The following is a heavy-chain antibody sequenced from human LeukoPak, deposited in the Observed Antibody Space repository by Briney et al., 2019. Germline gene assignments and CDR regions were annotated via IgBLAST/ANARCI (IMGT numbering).Heavy chain of an antibody. CDR2: ISTSLSTI. CDR1: GFSFSDFY. Sequence: GGSLRLSCVASGFSFSDFYMSWIRQAPDKGLEWVSYISTSLSTIYYADSVKGRFTISRDNAKNSLFLQMNSLRAEDTAVYYCAKGMTTVTTAFDYWGQGTLVTVSS. J-gene: IGHJ4*02. CDR3: AKGMTTVTTAFDY. D-gene: IGHD4-4*01. V-gene: IGHV3-11*01.